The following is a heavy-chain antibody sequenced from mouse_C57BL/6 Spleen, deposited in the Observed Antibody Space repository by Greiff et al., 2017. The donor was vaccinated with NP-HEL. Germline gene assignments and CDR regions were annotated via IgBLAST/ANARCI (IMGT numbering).Heavy chain of an antibody. CDR3: AREGDYYGSSGY. V-gene: IGHV1-59*01. CDR1: GYTFTSYW. D-gene: IGHD1-1*01. CDR2: IDPSDSYT. J-gene: IGHJ2*01. Sequence: VQLQQPGAELVRPGTSVKLSCKASGYTFTSYWMHWVKQRPGQGLEWIGVIDPSDSYTNYNQKFKGNATLTVDTSSSTAYMQLSSLTSEDSAVYYCAREGDYYGSSGYWGQGTTLTVSS.